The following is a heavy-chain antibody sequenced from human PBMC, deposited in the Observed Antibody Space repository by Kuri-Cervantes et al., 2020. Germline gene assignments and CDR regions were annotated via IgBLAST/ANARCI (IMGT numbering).Heavy chain of an antibody. CDR3: AMYYIGGGGRGY. D-gene: IGHD3-10*01. CDR2: INHSGST. Sequence: GSLRLSCAVYGGSLSGYYWSWLRQSPGKGPEWIGEINHSGSTNYNPSLKSRVTISVDTSKNQFSLELTSVTAADTAVYYCAMYYIGGGGRGYWGQGSLVTVSS. J-gene: IGHJ4*02. V-gene: IGHV4-34*01. CDR1: GGSLSGYY.